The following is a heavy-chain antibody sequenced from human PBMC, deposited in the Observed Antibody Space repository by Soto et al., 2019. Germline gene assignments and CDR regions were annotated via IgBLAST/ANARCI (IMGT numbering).Heavy chain of an antibody. CDR3: ARHGYYDILTGYREPVGVNYYYYGMDV. CDR1: GGSISSYY. D-gene: IGHD3-9*01. Sequence: SETLSLTCTVSGGSISSYYWSWIRQPPGKGLEWIGYIYYSGSTNYNPSLKSRVTISVDTSKNQFSLKLSSVTAADTAVYYCARHGYYDILTGYREPVGVNYYYYGMDVWGQGTTVTVS. V-gene: IGHV4-59*08. CDR2: IYYSGST. J-gene: IGHJ6*02.